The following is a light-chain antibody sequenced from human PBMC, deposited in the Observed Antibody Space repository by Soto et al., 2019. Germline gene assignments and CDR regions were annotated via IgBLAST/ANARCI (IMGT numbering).Light chain of an antibody. CDR3: QQYYSSPLT. Sequence: DTVMTQSPGSLSVSLGERATINCKSSQSVLYSSKNKNYLAWYQQKPGQPPKLLIYWASTRESGVPDRFRGSGSETDFTLTISSLQAEDAAVYYCQQYYSSPLTFGQGTRLDIK. V-gene: IGKV4-1*01. CDR1: QSVLYSSKNKNY. CDR2: WAS. J-gene: IGKJ5*01.